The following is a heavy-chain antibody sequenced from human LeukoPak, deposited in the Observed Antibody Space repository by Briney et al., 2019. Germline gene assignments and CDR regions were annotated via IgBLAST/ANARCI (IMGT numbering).Heavy chain of an antibody. D-gene: IGHD6-6*01. J-gene: IGHJ5*02. Sequence: SETLSLTCAVYGGSFSGYYWSWIRQPPGKGLEWIVEINHSGSTNYNPSLKSRVTISVDTSKNQFSLKLSSVTAADTAVYYCARGRLAARPRTNWFDPWGQGTLVTVSS. CDR2: INHSGST. CDR1: GGSFSGYY. CDR3: ARGRLAARPRTNWFDP. V-gene: IGHV4-34*01.